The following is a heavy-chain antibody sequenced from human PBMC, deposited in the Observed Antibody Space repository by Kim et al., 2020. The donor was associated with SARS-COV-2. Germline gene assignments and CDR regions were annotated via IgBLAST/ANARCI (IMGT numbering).Heavy chain of an antibody. CDR2: IYYSGST. D-gene: IGHD6-19*01. Sequence: SETLSLTCTVSGGSISSSSYYWGWIRQPPGKGLEWIGSIYYSGSTYYNPSLKSRVTISVDTSKNQFSLKLSSVTAADTAVYYCARILKWAVAGTPDYWGQGTLVTVSS. J-gene: IGHJ4*02. CDR1: GGSISSSSYY. V-gene: IGHV4-39*01. CDR3: ARILKWAVAGTPDY.